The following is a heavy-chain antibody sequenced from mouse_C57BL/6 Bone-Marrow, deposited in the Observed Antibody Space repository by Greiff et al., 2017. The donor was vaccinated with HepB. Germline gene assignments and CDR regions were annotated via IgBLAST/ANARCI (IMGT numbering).Heavy chain of an antibody. CDR1: GYTFTSYG. CDR2: IYIGNGYT. Sequence: EVQLQQSGAELVRPGSSVKMSCKTSGYTFTSYGINWVKQRPGQGLEWIGYIYIGNGYTEYNEKFKGKATLTSDTASSTAYMQLSSLTSEDSAIYFCAAYYYGRSHWYFDVWGTGTTVTVSS. V-gene: IGHV1-58*01. J-gene: IGHJ1*03. D-gene: IGHD1-1*01. CDR3: AAYYYGRSHWYFDV.